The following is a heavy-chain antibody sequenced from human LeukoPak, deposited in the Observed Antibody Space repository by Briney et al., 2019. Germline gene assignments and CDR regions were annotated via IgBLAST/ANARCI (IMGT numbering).Heavy chain of an antibody. J-gene: IGHJ5*02. Sequence: SETLSLTCTVSGGSISSFYWSWIRQPPGKGLEWIGYISYSGSTNYNPSLKSRVTISVETSKNQFSLKLSSVTAADTAVYHCASRSNRAAGDWFDPWGQGTLVTVSS. D-gene: IGHD6-13*01. CDR2: ISYSGST. CDR1: GGSISSFY. CDR3: ASRSNRAAGDWFDP. V-gene: IGHV4-59*08.